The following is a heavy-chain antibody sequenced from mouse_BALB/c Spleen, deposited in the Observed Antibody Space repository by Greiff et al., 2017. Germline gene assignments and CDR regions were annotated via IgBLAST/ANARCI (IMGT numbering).Heavy chain of an antibody. D-gene: IGHD2-14*01. V-gene: IGHV1-37*01. Sequence: VQLQQSGPELVKPGASVKISCKASGYSFTGYFMNWVKQSHGKSLEWIGRINPYNGDTFYNQKFKGKATLTVDKSSSTAHMELLSLTSEDSAVYYCGRGYRYDQGLTYAMDYWGQGTSVTVSS. CDR3: GRGYRYDQGLTYAMDY. CDR2: INPYNGDT. J-gene: IGHJ4*01. CDR1: GYSFTGYF.